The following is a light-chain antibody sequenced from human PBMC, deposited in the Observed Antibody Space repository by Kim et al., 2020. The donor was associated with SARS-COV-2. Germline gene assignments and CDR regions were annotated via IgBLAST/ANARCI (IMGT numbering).Light chain of an antibody. CDR2: AAS. J-gene: IGKJ2*01. Sequence: AIRMTQSPSSFSASTGDRVTITCRASQGISSYLAWYQQKPGQAPKLLIYAASTWQSGVPSRFSGSGSGTDFTLTISCLQSEDFAAYFCQQYYSYHQAFGQGTKLEI. CDR3: QQYYSYHQA. CDR1: QGISSY. V-gene: IGKV1-8*01.